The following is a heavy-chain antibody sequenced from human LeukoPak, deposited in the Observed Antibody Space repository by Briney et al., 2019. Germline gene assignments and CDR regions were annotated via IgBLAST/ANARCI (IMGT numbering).Heavy chain of an antibody. Sequence: ASVKVSCKASGYTFTGYYMHWVRQAPGQGLEWMGWINPNSGGTNYAQKFQGRVTMTRDTSISTAYMELSRLRSDDTAVYYCARDRELYSSGLDVWGKGTTVTISS. D-gene: IGHD6-19*01. J-gene: IGHJ6*04. V-gene: IGHV1-2*02. CDR1: GYTFTGYY. CDR2: INPNSGGT. CDR3: ARDRELYSSGLDV.